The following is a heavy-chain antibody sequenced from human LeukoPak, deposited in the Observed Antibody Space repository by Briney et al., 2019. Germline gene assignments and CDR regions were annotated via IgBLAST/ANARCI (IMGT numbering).Heavy chain of an antibody. CDR1: GYTFTGYY. CDR2: INPNSGGT. Sequence: ASVKVSCKASGYTFTGYYMHWARQAPGQGLEWMGWINPNSGGTNYAQKFQGRVTMTRDTSISTAYMELSRLRSDDTAVYYCARNYGSGREYNWFDPWGQGTLVTVSS. CDR3: ARNYGSGREYNWFDP. J-gene: IGHJ5*02. V-gene: IGHV1-2*02. D-gene: IGHD3-10*01.